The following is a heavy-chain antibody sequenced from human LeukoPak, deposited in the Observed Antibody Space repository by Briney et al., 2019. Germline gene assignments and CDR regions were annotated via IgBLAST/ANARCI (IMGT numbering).Heavy chain of an antibody. J-gene: IGHJ4*02. Sequence: GGSLRLSCAASGFTVSSNYMSWVRQAPGKGLEWVSVIYSGGSTCYADSVKGRFTISRDNSKNTLYLQMNSLRAEDTAVYYCAKDTGVDTAITSFDYWGQGTLVTVSS. CDR2: IYSGGST. D-gene: IGHD5-18*01. CDR1: GFTVSSNY. V-gene: IGHV3-66*01. CDR3: AKDTGVDTAITSFDY.